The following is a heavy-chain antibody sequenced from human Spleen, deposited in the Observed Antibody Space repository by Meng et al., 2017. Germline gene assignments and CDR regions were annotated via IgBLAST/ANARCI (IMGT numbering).Heavy chain of an antibody. D-gene: IGHD4-11*01. CDR2: INPSGGGT. V-gene: IGHV1-46*03. J-gene: IGHJ4*02. CDR1: HYTFTGYG. CDR3: AINTETTQGDY. Sequence: QVQVVQSGAEVKRPGASVKVSCTAPHYTFTGYGVSWFRQAPGQGLEWMGVINPSGGGTWYAQNFQGRVTMTRDTSTTTVYMELSSLRSEDTAVYYCAINTETTQGDYWGQGTLVTVSS.